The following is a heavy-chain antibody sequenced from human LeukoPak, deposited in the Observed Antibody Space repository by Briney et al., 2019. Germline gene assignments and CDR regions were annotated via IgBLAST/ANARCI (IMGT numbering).Heavy chain of an antibody. CDR1: GFTFTSFS. V-gene: IGHV3-21*01. CDR3: ARLRRNGDSGGFYYYYDY. Sequence: PGGSLRLSCAASGFTFTSFSFNWVRQAPGKGLEWVSSINTVATYIYYADSVRGRFTISRDNAKNSVYLQMDSLRAEDTGVYYCARLRRNGDSGGFYYYYDYWGQETLVTVSS. J-gene: IGHJ4*02. D-gene: IGHD3-22*01. CDR2: INTVATYI.